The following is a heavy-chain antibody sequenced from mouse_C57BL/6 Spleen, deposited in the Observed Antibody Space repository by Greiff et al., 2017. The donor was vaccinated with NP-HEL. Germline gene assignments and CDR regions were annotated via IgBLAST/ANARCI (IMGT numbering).Heavy chain of an antibody. CDR1: GYAFSSSW. V-gene: IGHV1-82*01. J-gene: IGHJ2*01. CDR3: ARSAGWGYFDY. CDR2: IYPGDGDT. Sequence: VQLQQSGPELVKPGASVKISCKASGYAFSSSWMNWVKQRPGKGLEWIGRIYPGDGDTNYNGKFKGKATLTADKSSSTAYMQLSSLTSEDSAVYFCARSAGWGYFDYWGQGTTLTVSS. D-gene: IGHD3-1*01.